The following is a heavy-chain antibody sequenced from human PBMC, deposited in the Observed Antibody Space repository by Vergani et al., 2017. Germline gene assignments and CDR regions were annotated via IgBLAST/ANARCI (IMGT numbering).Heavy chain of an antibody. J-gene: IGHJ4*02. D-gene: IGHD1-26*01. CDR2: IGTAGDT. CDR1: GFTFSSYD. Sequence: EVQLVESGGGLVQPGGSLRLSCAASGFTFSSYDMHWVRQATGKGLEWVSAIGTAGDTYYPGSVKGRFTISRENAKNSLYLQMNSLRAGDTAVYYCARGQGFIVGASDDYWGQGTLVTVSS. V-gene: IGHV3-13*04. CDR3: ARGQGFIVGASDDY.